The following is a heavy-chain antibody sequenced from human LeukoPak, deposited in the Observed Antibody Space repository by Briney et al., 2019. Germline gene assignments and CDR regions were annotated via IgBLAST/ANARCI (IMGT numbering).Heavy chain of an antibody. V-gene: IGHV4-38-2*02. D-gene: IGHD3-3*01. CDR2: IYHSGST. J-gene: IGHJ4*02. Sequence: PSETLSLTCTVSGYSINSGYYWGWIRQPPGKGLEWIGSIYHSGSTYYNPSLKSRVTISVDTSKNQFSLKLSSVTAADTAVYYCASGGPTIFGVVKKLYFDYWGQGTLVTVSS. CDR3: ASGGPTIFGVVKKLYFDY. CDR1: GYSINSGYY.